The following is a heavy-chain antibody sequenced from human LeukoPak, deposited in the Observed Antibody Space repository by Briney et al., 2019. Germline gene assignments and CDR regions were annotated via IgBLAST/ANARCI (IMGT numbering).Heavy chain of an antibody. Sequence: SETLSLTCTVSGYSINSGYYWGWIRQPPGKGLEWIGSIYHGGSTYYNPSLKSRVTISVDTSKNQFSLKLSSVTAADTAVYYCARDLTSTVTTFDYWGQGTLVTVSS. CDR3: ARDLTSTVTTFDY. V-gene: IGHV4-38-2*02. D-gene: IGHD4-17*01. CDR2: IYHGGST. CDR1: GYSINSGYY. J-gene: IGHJ4*02.